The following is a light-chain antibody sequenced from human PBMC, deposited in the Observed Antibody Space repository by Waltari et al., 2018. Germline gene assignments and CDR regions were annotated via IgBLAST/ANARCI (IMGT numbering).Light chain of an antibody. J-gene: IGKJ5*01. CDR1: QSISTN. CDR3: QQYNNWPLTVT. V-gene: IGKV3D-15*01. Sequence: ELVMTQSPATVSVSPGERATLSCRASQSISTNLAWYQQKPGQAPRLLIYGASTRATGIPVRFSGSGSGTEFTLTISSLQSEDFGLYYCQQYNNWPLTVTFGQGTRLDI. CDR2: GAS.